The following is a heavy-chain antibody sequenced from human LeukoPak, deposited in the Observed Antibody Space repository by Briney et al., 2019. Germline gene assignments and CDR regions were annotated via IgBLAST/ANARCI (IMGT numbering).Heavy chain of an antibody. D-gene: IGHD2-21*01. CDR3: VRDRTQVHCAGECFSSDASDI. V-gene: IGHV3-7*01. Sequence: GGSLRLSCAASEFTSSYYRMTWVRQAPGKGLEWVASISQDGSQKYYVDSVKGRFTISRDNAKDSLYLQMNSLRVEDTALYYCVRDRTQVHCAGECFSSDASDIWGQGTWVTLSS. CDR2: ISQDGSQK. CDR1: EFTSSYYR. J-gene: IGHJ3*02.